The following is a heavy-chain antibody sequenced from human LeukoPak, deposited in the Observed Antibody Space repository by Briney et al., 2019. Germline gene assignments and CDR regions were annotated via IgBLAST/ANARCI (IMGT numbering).Heavy chain of an antibody. CDR1: RFTFSDYS. J-gene: IGHJ4*02. CDR3: ARGGVLAADY. Sequence: PGGTLRLSCAASRFTFSDYSMTWVRQAPGKGLVWVSRINSDGSSTSYADSVKGRFTISRDNAKNTLYLQMNGLRAGDTAVYYCARGGVLAADYWGQGTLVTVSS. D-gene: IGHD2-15*01. V-gene: IGHV3-74*01. CDR2: INSDGSST.